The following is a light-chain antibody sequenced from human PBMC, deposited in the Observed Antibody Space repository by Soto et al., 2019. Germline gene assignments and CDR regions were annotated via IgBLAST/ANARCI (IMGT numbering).Light chain of an antibody. CDR2: EVS. CDR3: MQATHSPPYT. V-gene: IGKV2-30*01. Sequence: DVVMTQLPLSLLVTLVQPASISCRSSQSLVNSDGSTYLNWLQQRPGQSPRRLIYEVSKRYSGVPDRFSGSGSGTDFTLKISRVESEDVGVYYCMQATHSPPYTFGQGTNLEIK. J-gene: IGKJ2*01. CDR1: QSLVNSDGSTY.